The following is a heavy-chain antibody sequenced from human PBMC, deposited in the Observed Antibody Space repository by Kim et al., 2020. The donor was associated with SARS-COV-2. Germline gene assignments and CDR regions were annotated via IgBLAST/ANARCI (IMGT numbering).Heavy chain of an antibody. D-gene: IGHD3-16*01. V-gene: IGHV1-24*01. J-gene: IGHJ4*02. Sequence: YAQKFQGRVTMTEDTSTDTAYMELSSLRSEDTAVYYCATVVPDWRGGYGYWGQGTLVTVSS. CDR3: ATVVPDWRGGYGY.